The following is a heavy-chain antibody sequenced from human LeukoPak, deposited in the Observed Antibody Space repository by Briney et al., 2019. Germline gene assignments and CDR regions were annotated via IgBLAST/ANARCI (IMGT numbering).Heavy chain of an antibody. J-gene: IGHJ4*03. CDR2: INHRGDT. V-gene: IGHV4-34*01. CDR1: GGSFGTYY. Sequence: SETLSLTCAVYGGSFGTYYWRWIRQSPGKGLEWIAEINHRGDTNYNPSVKSRVTILVDTSKNQFSLKVSSLTAADTAVYYCARGPTISETGYFDYWGQGTLVTVSS. CDR3: ARGPTISETGYFDY. D-gene: IGHD1-1*01.